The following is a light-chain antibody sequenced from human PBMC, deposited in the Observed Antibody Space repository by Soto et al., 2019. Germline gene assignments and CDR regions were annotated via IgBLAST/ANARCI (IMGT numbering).Light chain of an antibody. CDR1: QNINAW. J-gene: IGKJ1*01. CDR3: QQYNSYPWT. CDR2: KAS. Sequence: DIHMTQSPSSLSVSVGAKVPITCRTSQNINAWLAWYQQGPGQAPKLLIYKASTLKSGVPSRFSGSGSGTEFTLTITSLQPDDFATYYCQQYNSYPWTFGQGAKVDIK. V-gene: IGKV1-5*03.